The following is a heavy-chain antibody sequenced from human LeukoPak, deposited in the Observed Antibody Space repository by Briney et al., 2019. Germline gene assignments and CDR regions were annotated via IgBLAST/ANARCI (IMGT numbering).Heavy chain of an antibody. D-gene: IGHD3-16*01. V-gene: IGHV4-59*08. Sequence: SETLSLTCTVSGGSISSYYRSWIRQPPGKGLEWIGYIYYSGSTNYNPSLKSRVTISVDTSKNQFSLKLSSVTAADTAVYYCARLGLGEFNWFDPWGQGTLVTVSS. CDR3: ARLGLGEFNWFDP. J-gene: IGHJ5*02. CDR1: GGSISSYY. CDR2: IYYSGST.